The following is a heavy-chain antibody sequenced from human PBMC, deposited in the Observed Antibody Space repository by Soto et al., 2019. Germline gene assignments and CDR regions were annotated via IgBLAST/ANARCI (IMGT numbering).Heavy chain of an antibody. V-gene: IGHV3-66*01. CDR1: GFTVSSNY. CDR2: IYSGGST. Sequence: GGSLRLSCAASGFTVSSNYMSWVRQAPGKGLEWVSVIYSGGSTYYADSVKGRFTISRDNSKNTLYLQMNSLRSEDTAVYYCARDGGVGYGGQRQGAFDIWGQGTMVTVS. D-gene: IGHD5-12*01. J-gene: IGHJ3*02. CDR3: ARDGGVGYGGQRQGAFDI.